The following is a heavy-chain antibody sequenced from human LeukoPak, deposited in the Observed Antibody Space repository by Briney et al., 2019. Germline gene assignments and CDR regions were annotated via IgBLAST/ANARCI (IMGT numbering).Heavy chain of an antibody. Sequence: GGSLRLSCAASGFTFSNYPMNWVRQAPGKGLEWVSYIGSGGSPIYYADSVRGRFSISRDNAKNSLYLQMSSLRAEDTAVYYCAKTPPYSSNWYGCFDYWGQGTLVTVSS. D-gene: IGHD6-13*01. J-gene: IGHJ4*02. CDR3: AKTPPYSSNWYGCFDY. V-gene: IGHV3-48*03. CDR1: GFTFSNYP. CDR2: IGSGGSPI.